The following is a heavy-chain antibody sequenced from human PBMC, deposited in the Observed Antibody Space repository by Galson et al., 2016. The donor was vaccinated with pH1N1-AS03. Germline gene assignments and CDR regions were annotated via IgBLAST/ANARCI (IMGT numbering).Heavy chain of an antibody. V-gene: IGHV4-38-2*01. D-gene: IGHD1-26*01. J-gene: IGHJ4*02. CDR1: GYSISSGYF. CDR3: AGLVGGSLDY. CDR2: SYHGGNT. Sequence: SETLSLTCAVSGYSISSGYFWGWIRQPPGKGLEWIGSSYHGGNTYYNPSLESRVTMSVDISKNQFSLKLNSVTAADTAVYYCAGLVGGSLDYWGQGTLVTVSS.